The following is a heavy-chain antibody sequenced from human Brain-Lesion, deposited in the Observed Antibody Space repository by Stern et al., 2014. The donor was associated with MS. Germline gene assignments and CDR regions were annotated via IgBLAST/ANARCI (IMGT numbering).Heavy chain of an antibody. Sequence: VQLVESGPGLVKPSETLSLTCTVAGGSVSSTSYAWAWIRQPPGKGLEWIGTIYYRGNTYYSPSLKSRLTISLAPLTKQFSMPLRSVTAADTAVYYCAGEEDIRYCSGGSCTGNWFDPWGQGTLVTVSS. J-gene: IGHJ5*02. D-gene: IGHD2-15*01. CDR1: GGSVSSTSYA. V-gene: IGHV4-39*01. CDR3: AGEEDIRYCSGGSCTGNWFDP. CDR2: IYYRGNT.